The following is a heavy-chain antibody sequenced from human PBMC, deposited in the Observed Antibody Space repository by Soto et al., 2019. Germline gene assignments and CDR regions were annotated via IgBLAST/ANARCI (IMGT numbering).Heavy chain of an antibody. CDR3: AVPYYDILTGPPGY. Sequence: SVKVSCKASGGTFAISVFNWVRQAPGQGLEWMGGIISIFGTPNYSQKFLGRVTMTTDTSTSTAYMELRSLRSDDTAVYYCAVPYYDILTGPPGYWGQGTLVTVSS. CDR2: IISIFGTP. D-gene: IGHD3-9*01. CDR1: GGTFAISV. V-gene: IGHV1-69*05. J-gene: IGHJ4*02.